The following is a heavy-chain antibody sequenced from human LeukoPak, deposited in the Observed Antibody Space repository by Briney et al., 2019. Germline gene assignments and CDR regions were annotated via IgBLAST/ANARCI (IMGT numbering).Heavy chain of an antibody. CDR3: TRRFGVNSWWFDP. CDR1: GFTFSSYA. J-gene: IGHJ5*02. CDR2: ISGSDVTT. Sequence: PGGSLRLSCAASGFTFSSYAMIWVRKAPGKGLEWVSAISGSDVTTYYADSVKGRFTISRDNSKNTLYLQMNSLRTEDTAVYYCTRRFGVNSWWFDPWGQGTLVTVSS. D-gene: IGHD4-23*01. V-gene: IGHV3-23*01.